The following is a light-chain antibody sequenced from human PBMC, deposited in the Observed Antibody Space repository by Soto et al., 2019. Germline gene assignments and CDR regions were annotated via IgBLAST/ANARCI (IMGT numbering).Light chain of an antibody. J-gene: IGKJ3*01. CDR3: QKCDSAPVT. CDR2: AAS. CDR1: QGISND. Sequence: DIQMTQSPSSLSASVGDRVTITCRASQGISNDLAWYQQKPGEVPKLLIYAASTLQSGVPSRFSGSGSGTDFTLAISSLQPEDVGNYYCQKCDSAPVTFGPGIKVDIK. V-gene: IGKV1-27*01.